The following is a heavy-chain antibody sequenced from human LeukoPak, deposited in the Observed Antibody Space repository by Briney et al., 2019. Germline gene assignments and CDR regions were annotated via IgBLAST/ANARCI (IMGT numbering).Heavy chain of an antibody. D-gene: IGHD3-3*01. Sequence: GGSLRLSCAASGFTFSSYWMSWVRQAPGKGLEWVANIKQDGSEKYYVDSVKGRFTISRDNAKNSLYLQMSSLRAEDTAVYYCASEIIFGSFDYWGQGTLVTVSS. V-gene: IGHV3-7*01. CDR3: ASEIIFGSFDY. J-gene: IGHJ4*02. CDR1: GFTFSSYW. CDR2: IKQDGSEK.